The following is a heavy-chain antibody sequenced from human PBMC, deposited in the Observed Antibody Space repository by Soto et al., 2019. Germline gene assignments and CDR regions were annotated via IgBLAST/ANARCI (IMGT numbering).Heavy chain of an antibody. CDR3: AKDSGNMVRGVIGYYMDV. D-gene: IGHD3-10*01. CDR2: ISYDGSNK. V-gene: IGHV3-30*18. J-gene: IGHJ6*03. CDR1: GFTFSSYG. Sequence: GGSLRLSCAASGFTFSSYGVHWVRQAPGKGLEWVAVISYDGSNKYYADSVKGRFTISRDNSKNTLYLQMNSLRAEDTAVYYCAKDSGNMVRGVIGYYMDVWGKGTTVTVSS.